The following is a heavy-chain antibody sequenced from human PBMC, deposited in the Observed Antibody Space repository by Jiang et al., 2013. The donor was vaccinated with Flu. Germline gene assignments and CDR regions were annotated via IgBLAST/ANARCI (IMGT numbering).Heavy chain of an antibody. Sequence: VQLLESGGGLVKPGGSLRLSCAASGFTFSSYSMNWVRQAPGKGLEWVSSISSSSSYIYYADSVKGRFTISRDNAKNSLYLQMNSLRAEDTAVYYCARALYPWLGHYYYYGMDVWGKGTTVTVSS. V-gene: IGHV3-21*01. J-gene: IGHJ6*04. D-gene: IGHD6-19*01. CDR2: ISSSSSYI. CDR3: ARALYPWLGHYYYYGMDV. CDR1: GFTFSSYS.